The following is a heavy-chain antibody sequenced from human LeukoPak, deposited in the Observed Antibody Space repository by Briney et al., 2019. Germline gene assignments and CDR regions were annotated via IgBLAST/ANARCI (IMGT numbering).Heavy chain of an antibody. CDR3: ARDQGHYYALFGDPALSYFDY. D-gene: IGHD3-10*01. CDR2: ISSSSSTI. J-gene: IGHJ4*02. V-gene: IGHV3-48*02. Sequence: GGSLRLSCAASGFTFSSYSMNWVRQAPGKGLEWVSYISSSSSTIYYADSVKGRFTISRDNAKNSLYLQMNSLRDEDTAVYYCARDQGHYYALFGDPALSYFDYWGQGTLVTVSS. CDR1: GFTFSSYS.